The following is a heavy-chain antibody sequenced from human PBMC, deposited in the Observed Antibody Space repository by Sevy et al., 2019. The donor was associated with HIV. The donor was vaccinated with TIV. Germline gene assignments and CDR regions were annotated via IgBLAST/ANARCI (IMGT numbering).Heavy chain of an antibody. V-gene: IGHV3-48*01. CDR3: ARGKYYYDSSGYYLFDY. CDR2: ISSSSTI. CDR1: GFTFSSYS. Sequence: GGSLRLSCAASGFTFSSYSMNWVRQAPGKGLEWVSYISSSSTIYYADSVKGRFTISRDNAKNSLYLQMNSLRAEDTAVYYCARGKYYYDSSGYYLFDYWGQGTLVTVSS. J-gene: IGHJ4*02. D-gene: IGHD3-22*01.